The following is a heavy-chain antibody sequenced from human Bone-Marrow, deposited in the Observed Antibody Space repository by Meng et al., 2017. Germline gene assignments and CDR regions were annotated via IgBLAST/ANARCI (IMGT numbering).Heavy chain of an antibody. V-gene: IGHV2-5*02. D-gene: IGHD2-15*01. CDR1: GFSLSTSGVG. CDR3: AHSSWGVVAATWFDP. Sequence: QITLKESGPTLVKPTQTLTLTFTFSGFSLSTSGVGVGWIRQPPGKALEWLALIYWDDDKRYSPSLKSRLTITKDTSKNQVVLTMTNMDPVDTATYYCAHSSWGVVAATWFDPWGQGTLVTVSS. CDR2: IYWDDDK. J-gene: IGHJ5*02.